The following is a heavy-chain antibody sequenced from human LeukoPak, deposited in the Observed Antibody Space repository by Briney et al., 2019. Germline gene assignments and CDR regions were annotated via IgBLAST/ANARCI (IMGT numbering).Heavy chain of an antibody. CDR3: ASTPTEYCSSTSCYENDY. CDR1: GGSISSSSYY. CDR2: IYYSGST. Sequence: PSETLSLTCTVSGGSISSSSYYWGWIRQPPGKGLEWIGSIYYSGSTYYNPSLKSRVTISVDTSKNQFSLKLSSVTAADTAVYYCASTPTEYCSSTSCYENDYWGQGTLVTVSS. V-gene: IGHV4-39*07. J-gene: IGHJ4*02. D-gene: IGHD2-2*01.